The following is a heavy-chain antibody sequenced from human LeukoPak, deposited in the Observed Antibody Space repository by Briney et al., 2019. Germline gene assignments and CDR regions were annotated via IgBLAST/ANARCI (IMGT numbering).Heavy chain of an antibody. D-gene: IGHD3-10*01. CDR1: GGSISSYY. J-gene: IGHJ6*02. CDR2: IYYSGST. CDR3: ARSWFGQRLKYYYYYYGMDV. Sequence: SETLSLTCTVSGGSISSYYWSWIRQPPGKGLEWIGYIYYSGSTNYNPSLKSRVTISVDTSKNQFSLKLSSVTAADTAVYYCARSWFGQRLKYYYYYYGMDVWGQGTTVTVSS. V-gene: IGHV4-59*01.